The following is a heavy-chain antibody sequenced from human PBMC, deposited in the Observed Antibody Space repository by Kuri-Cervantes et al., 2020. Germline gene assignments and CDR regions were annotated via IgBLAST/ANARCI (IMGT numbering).Heavy chain of an antibody. V-gene: IGHV3-33*01. J-gene: IGHJ4*02. Sequence: GESLKISCAASGFTFRSYCMHWVRQAPGKGLEWVAVIWYDGSNKYYADSVKGRFTIYRDNSKNTLYLQMNSLRAEDTALYYCAREYYGDYYWVQGTQVTVSS. CDR3: AREYYGDYY. CDR2: IWYDGSNK. D-gene: IGHD4-17*01. CDR1: GFTFRSYC.